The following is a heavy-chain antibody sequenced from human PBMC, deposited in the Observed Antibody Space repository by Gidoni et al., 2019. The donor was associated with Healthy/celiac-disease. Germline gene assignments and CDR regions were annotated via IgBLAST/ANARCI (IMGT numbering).Heavy chain of an antibody. Sequence: EVQLVESGGGLVQPGGSLKLSCAASGFTFSGSAMHWVRQASGKGLEWVGRIRSKANSYATAYAASVKGRFTISRDDSKNTAYLQMNSLKTEDTAVYYCTRQTGDQDYWGQGTLVTVSS. J-gene: IGHJ4*02. CDR3: TRQTGDQDY. CDR1: GFTFSGSA. D-gene: IGHD7-27*01. CDR2: IRSKANSYAT. V-gene: IGHV3-73*02.